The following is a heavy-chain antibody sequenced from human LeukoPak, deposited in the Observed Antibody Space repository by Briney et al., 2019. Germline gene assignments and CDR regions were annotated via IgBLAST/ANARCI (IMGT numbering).Heavy chain of an antibody. CDR1: GFTFSSYG. D-gene: IGHD3-9*01. V-gene: IGHV3-33*01. Sequence: GRSLRLSCAAAGFTFSSYGMHWVRQAPGKGLEWVADIWYDGSNKYYAVSVKGRFTISRDNSKNTLYLQMNSLRAEDTAVYYCARGGGYDILTGYPLRHAPLDYWGQGTLVTVSS. J-gene: IGHJ4*02. CDR2: IWYDGSNK. CDR3: ARGGGYDILTGYPLRHAPLDY.